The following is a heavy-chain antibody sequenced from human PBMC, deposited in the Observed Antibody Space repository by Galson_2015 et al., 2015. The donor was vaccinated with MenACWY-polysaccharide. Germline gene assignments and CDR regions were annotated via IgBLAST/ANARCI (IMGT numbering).Heavy chain of an antibody. V-gene: IGHV6-1*01. Sequence: CAISGDSVSSKTAAWNWIRRSPSRGLEWLGRTYYRSKWYNDYAESVKSRININPDTSKNQFSLHLNSVTPEDTAVYYCARERFSGDNWFDPWGQGTLVTVSS. CDR3: ARERFSGDNWFDP. J-gene: IGHJ5*02. CDR2: TYYRSKWYN. D-gene: IGHD3-16*01. CDR1: GDSVSSKTAA.